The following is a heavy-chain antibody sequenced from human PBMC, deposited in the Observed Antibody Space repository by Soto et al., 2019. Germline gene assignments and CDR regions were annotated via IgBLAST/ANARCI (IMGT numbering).Heavy chain of an antibody. J-gene: IGHJ4*02. Sequence: GGSLRLSCAASGFTFSSYAMSWVRQAPGKGLEWLSVISGSGSDTYYADSVKGRFSISRDNSIHTLDLQMSSLRAEDTAVYYCTRASGNGEPAAIKGLWSYTSTWSGAFYFDYWGQGTLVTVSS. V-gene: IGHV3-23*01. CDR3: TRASGNGEPAAIKGLWSYTSTWSGAFYFDY. CDR2: ISGSGSDT. D-gene: IGHD2-2*02. CDR1: GFTFSSYA.